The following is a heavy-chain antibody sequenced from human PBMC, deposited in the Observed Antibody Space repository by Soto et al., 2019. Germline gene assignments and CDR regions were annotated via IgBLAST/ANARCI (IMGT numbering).Heavy chain of an antibody. CDR3: TRDKHSSSWFWFDP. D-gene: IGHD6-13*01. V-gene: IGHV3-49*03. Sequence: GGSLRLTCTASGFTFGDDAMSRFRQAPGKGLEWVGFIRSKAYGGTTEYAASVKGRFTISRDDSKSIAYLQMNSLKTEDTAVYYCTRDKHSSSWFWFDPWGQGTLVTVSS. J-gene: IGHJ5*02. CDR1: GFTFGDDA. CDR2: IRSKAYGGTT.